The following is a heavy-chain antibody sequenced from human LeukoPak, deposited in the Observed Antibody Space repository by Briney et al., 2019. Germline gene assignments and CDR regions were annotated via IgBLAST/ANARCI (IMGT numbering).Heavy chain of an antibody. CDR2: IYYSGST. J-gene: IGHJ4*02. CDR1: GGSISSSSYY. CDR3: ARDLIMNGFDY. D-gene: IGHD3-16*01. Sequence: TPSETLSLTCTVSGGSISSSSYYWGWIRQPPGKGLEWIGSIYYSGSTYYNPSLKSPVTISVDTSKNQFSLKLSSVTAADPAVYYCARDLIMNGFDYWGQGTLVTVSS. V-gene: IGHV4-39*07.